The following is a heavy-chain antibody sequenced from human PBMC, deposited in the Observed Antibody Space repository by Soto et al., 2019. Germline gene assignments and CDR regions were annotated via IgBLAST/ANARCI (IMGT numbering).Heavy chain of an antibody. D-gene: IGHD1-1*01. J-gene: IGHJ4*02. CDR2: IYYSGST. V-gene: IGHV4-31*03. CDR3: ARGGYNPFDS. Sequence: QVQLQESGPGLVKPSQTLSLTCTVFGGSISSGGYYWSWIRQLPGKGLEWIAYIYYSGSTSYNPSLKSRVTISVDTSKNQFSLELSSVTAADTAVYYCARGGYNPFDSWGQGTLFTVSS. CDR1: GGSISSGGYY.